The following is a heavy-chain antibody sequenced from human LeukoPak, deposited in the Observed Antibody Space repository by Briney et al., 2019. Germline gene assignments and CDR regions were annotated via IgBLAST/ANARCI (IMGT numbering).Heavy chain of an antibody. CDR1: GGSISSSNW. J-gene: IGHJ4*02. Sequence: SETLSLTCAVSGGSISSSNWWSWVRQPPGKGLEWIGEIYHSGSTNYNPSLKSRVTMSVDTSKNQFSLKLSSVTAADTAVYYCARGIPGYFGTSGYYYEYWGQGILVTVSS. CDR3: ARGIPGYFGTSGYYYEY. CDR2: IYHSGST. V-gene: IGHV4-4*02. D-gene: IGHD3-22*01.